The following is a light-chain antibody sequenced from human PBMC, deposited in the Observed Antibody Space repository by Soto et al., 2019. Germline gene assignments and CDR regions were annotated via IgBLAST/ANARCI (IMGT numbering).Light chain of an antibody. Sequence: DIQMTQSPSTLSASVGDRVTITCRASQSISSWLAWYQQKPGRAPKLLIYDASSLESGVPSSFSGSGSGTEFTLTINSLQPDDFATYYCQKYNNYPLTFGGGTKVDIK. CDR2: DAS. CDR3: QKYNNYPLT. CDR1: QSISSW. J-gene: IGKJ4*01. V-gene: IGKV1-5*01.